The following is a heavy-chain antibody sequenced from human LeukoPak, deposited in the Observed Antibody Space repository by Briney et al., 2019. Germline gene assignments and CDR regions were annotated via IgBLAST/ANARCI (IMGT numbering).Heavy chain of an antibody. CDR3: ARDLVGASYFSDWFDP. CDR1: GFTFDDYG. D-gene: IGHD1-26*01. CDR2: INWNGGST. Sequence: GGSLRLSCAASGFTFDDYGMSWVRQAPGKGLEWVSGINWNGGSTGYADSVKGRFTISRDNAKNSLYLQMNSLRAEDTAVYYCARDLVGASYFSDWFDPWGQGTLVTVSS. J-gene: IGHJ5*02. V-gene: IGHV3-20*04.